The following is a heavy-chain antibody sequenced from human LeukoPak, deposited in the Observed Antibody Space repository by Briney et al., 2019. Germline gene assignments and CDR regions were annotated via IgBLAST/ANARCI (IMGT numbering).Heavy chain of an antibody. D-gene: IGHD3-3*01. Sequence: GGSLRLSCAASGFTFSNYAMNWVRQAPGKGLEWISAISGGSGGTYYGDSVKGRFTTSRDNSKNTVYLEMNSLRAEDTAVYYCAKDRNYDFWSGYRYFDSWGQGTLVTVSS. CDR1: GFTFSNYA. J-gene: IGHJ4*02. V-gene: IGHV3-23*01. CDR2: ISGGSGGT. CDR3: AKDRNYDFWSGYRYFDS.